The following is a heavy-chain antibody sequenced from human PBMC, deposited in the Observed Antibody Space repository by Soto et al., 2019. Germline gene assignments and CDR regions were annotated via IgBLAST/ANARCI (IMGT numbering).Heavy chain of an antibody. D-gene: IGHD2-15*01. CDR2: IIPIFGTA. Sequence: ASVKVSCKASGGTFSSYAISWVRQAPGQGLEWMGGIIPIFGTANYAQKFQGRVTITADESTSTAYMELSSLRSEDTAVYYCARDWGYCSGGSCSPSVGFPCFDPWGQGTLVTVSS. V-gene: IGHV1-69*13. CDR1: GGTFSSYA. J-gene: IGHJ5*02. CDR3: ARDWGYCSGGSCSPSVGFPCFDP.